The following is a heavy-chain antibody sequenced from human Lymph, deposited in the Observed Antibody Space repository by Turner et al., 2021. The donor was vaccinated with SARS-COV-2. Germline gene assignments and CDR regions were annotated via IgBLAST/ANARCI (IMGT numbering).Heavy chain of an antibody. J-gene: IGHJ4*02. Sequence: QVQLVQSGAEVKNPGASVKVSCKVSGYTLTELSIHWVRQAPGKGLEWMGGFDPEDGETIYAQKFQGRVTMTEDTSTDTAYMELSSLRSEDTAVYYCATLKSNWKILTGRYYFDFWGQGTLVTVSS. CDR2: FDPEDGET. V-gene: IGHV1-24*01. CDR1: GYTLTELS. CDR3: ATLKSNWKILTGRYYFDF. D-gene: IGHD1-1*01.